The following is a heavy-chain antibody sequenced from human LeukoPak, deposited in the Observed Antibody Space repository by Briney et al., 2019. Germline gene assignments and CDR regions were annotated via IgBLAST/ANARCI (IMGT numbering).Heavy chain of an antibody. CDR3: ARVTNWNSYYYYGMDV. CDR2: INHSGST. D-gene: IGHD1-1*01. J-gene: IGHJ6*02. CDR1: GGSFSGYY. V-gene: IGHV4-34*01. Sequence: PSETLSLTCAVYGGSFSGYYWSWIRQPPGKGLNWMGEINHSGSTNYNPSLKSRITISVDTSKNQFSLKLSSVTAADTAVYYCARVTNWNSYYYYGMDVWGQGTTVTVSS.